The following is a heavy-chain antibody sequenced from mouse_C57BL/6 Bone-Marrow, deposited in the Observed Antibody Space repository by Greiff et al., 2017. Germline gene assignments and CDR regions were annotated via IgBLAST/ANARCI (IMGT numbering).Heavy chain of an antibody. CDR2: ISDGGSYT. D-gene: IGHD1-1*01. J-gene: IGHJ1*03. Sequence: EVKLMESGGGLVKPGGSLKLSCAASGFTFSSYAMSWVRQTPEKRLEWVATISDGGSYTYYPDNVKGRFTISRDNAKNNLYLQMSHLKSEDTAMYYCARGITTVVATPHWYFDVWGTGTTVTVSS. CDR3: ARGITTVVATPHWYFDV. V-gene: IGHV5-4*03. CDR1: GFTFSSYA.